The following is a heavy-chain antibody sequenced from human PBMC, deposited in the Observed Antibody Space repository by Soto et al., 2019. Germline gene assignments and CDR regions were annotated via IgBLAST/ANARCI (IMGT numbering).Heavy chain of an antibody. CDR3: AHLYDNIYVFDM. D-gene: IGHD3-9*01. CDR1: GFSLSTRGVG. J-gene: IGHJ3*02. CDR2: IFRDDDK. V-gene: IGHV2-5*02. Sequence: QITLKESGPTLVKPTQTLTLTCTFSGFSLSTRGVGVGWIRQPPGKALEWLALIFRDDDKRYSPSLKSRLTITGDTSKSQVVLTMTNMDPMDTATYYCAHLYDNIYVFDMWGQGTMVTVSS.